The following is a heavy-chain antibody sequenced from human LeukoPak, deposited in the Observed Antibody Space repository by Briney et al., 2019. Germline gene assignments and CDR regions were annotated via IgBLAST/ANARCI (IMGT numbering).Heavy chain of an antibody. Sequence: PGGSLRLTCEASGFPFSDFEMNWVRQAPGKGLEWISYINQNGGTIYSADSVKGRFTISRDNSKNTLYLQMNSLRAEDTAVYYCAREWLAFDYWGQGTLVTVSS. CDR1: GFPFSDFE. J-gene: IGHJ4*02. D-gene: IGHD6-19*01. CDR2: INQNGGTI. CDR3: AREWLAFDY. V-gene: IGHV3-48*03.